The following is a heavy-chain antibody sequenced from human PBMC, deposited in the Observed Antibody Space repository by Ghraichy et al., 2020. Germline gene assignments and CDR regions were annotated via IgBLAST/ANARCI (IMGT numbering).Heavy chain of an antibody. CDR3: ARDITMLVVVTFDY. D-gene: IGHD3-22*01. CDR2: ISSSSSYI. J-gene: IGHJ4*02. V-gene: IGHV3-21*01. Sequence: GGSLRLSCAASGFTFSSYSMNWVRQAPGKGLEWVPSISSSSSYIYYADSVKGRFTISRDNAKNSLYLQMNSLRAEDTAVYYCARDITMLVVVTFDYWGQGTLVTVSS. CDR1: GFTFSSYS.